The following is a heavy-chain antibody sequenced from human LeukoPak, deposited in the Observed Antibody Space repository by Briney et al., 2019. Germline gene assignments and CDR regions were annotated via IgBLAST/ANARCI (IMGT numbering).Heavy chain of an antibody. CDR3: ARVLPYDYINQFDR. CDR1: GFTFSTYS. J-gene: IGHJ5*02. CDR2: ISSSTSTI. V-gene: IGHV3-48*01. D-gene: IGHD4-11*01. Sequence: GGSLRLSCAASGFTFSTYSMNWVRQAPGKGLEGVSYISSSTSTIYYADSVKGRFTISRDNAKNSLYLQMNSLRAEDTAVYYCARVLPYDYINQFDRWGQGTLVTVSS.